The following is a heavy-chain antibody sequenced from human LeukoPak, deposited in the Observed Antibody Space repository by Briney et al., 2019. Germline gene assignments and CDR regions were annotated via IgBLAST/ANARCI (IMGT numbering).Heavy chain of an antibody. V-gene: IGHV3-64D*09. CDR3: VKVHFSSMWTLDY. Sequence: PGGSLRLSCSASGFTLSDYAMHWVRQAPGKGLEYVSAISSSGGSTHYTDSLKVRVTISRDNSKNTLFLQMSSLTVDGTAVYYCVKVHFSSMWTLDYWGQGALVTVSS. CDR1: GFTLSDYA. D-gene: IGHD6-13*01. CDR2: ISSSGGST. J-gene: IGHJ4*02.